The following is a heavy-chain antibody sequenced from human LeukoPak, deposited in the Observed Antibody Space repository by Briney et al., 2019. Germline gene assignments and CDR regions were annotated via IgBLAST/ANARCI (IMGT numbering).Heavy chain of an antibody. CDR1: GFTFSSYG. D-gene: IGHD1-14*01. J-gene: IGHJ3*02. V-gene: IGHV3-30*02. Sequence: GGSLRLSCAASGFTFSSYGMHWVRQAPGTGLEWVAFIRYDGSDKYYADSVRGRFTISRDNSKNTLYLQMNNLRAEDTAVYYCAKDSTGWADHDAFDIWGQGTMVTVSS. CDR2: IRYDGSDK. CDR3: AKDSTGWADHDAFDI.